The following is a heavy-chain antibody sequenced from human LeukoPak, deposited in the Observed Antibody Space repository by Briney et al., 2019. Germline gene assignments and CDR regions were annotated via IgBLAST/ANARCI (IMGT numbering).Heavy chain of an antibody. CDR2: INHSGST. CDR1: GVSFSGYY. V-gene: IGHV4-34*01. CDR3: ARGPWYDFWSGYYGH. Sequence: SETLSLTCAVYGVSFSGYYWSWIRQPPGKGLEWIGEINHSGSTNYNPSLKSRVTISVDTSKNQFSLKLSSVPAADTPVYYCARGPWYDFWSGYYGHWGQGTLVTVSS. J-gene: IGHJ4*02. D-gene: IGHD3-3*01.